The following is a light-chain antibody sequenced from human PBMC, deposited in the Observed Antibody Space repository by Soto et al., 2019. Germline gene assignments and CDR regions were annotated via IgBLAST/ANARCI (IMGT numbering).Light chain of an antibody. CDR3: QQYGSSRWT. CDR1: QSVSSSY. Sequence: EIVLTHSPATLSLSPGERATLSCRASQSVSSSYLAWYQQKPGQAPRLLIYGASSRATGIPDRFSGSGSGTDFTLTISRLEPEDFAVYYCQQYGSSRWTFGQGTKVDI. J-gene: IGKJ1*01. V-gene: IGKV3-20*01. CDR2: GAS.